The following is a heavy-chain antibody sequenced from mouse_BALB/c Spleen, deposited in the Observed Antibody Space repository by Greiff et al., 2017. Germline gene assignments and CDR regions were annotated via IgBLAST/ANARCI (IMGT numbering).Heavy chain of an antibody. Sequence: VQGVESGPGLVAPSQSLSITCTVSGFSLTTYGVHWVRQPPGKGLEWLGVIWAGGSTNFNSALMSRLSISKDNSKSQGFLKMNSLQTDDTAMYYCARDMGDYDEGGFDYWGQGTTLTVSS. V-gene: IGHV2-9*02. CDR1: GFSLTTYG. CDR2: IWAGGST. J-gene: IGHJ2*01. D-gene: IGHD2-4*01. CDR3: ARDMGDYDEGGFDY.